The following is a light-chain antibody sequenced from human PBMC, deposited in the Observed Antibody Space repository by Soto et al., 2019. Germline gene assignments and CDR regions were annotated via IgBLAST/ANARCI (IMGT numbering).Light chain of an antibody. J-gene: IGLJ2*01. V-gene: IGLV1-36*01. CDR2: YDD. Sequence: QSVLTQPPSVSEAPGQRVTISCSGSNSNIGPYGVNWYQQVPGKAPKLLIYYDDLLPSGVSDRFSGSKSSTSAALAISGLQSEDEADYYCAAWDDSLNGFVVFGGGTKLTVL. CDR1: NSNIGPYG. CDR3: AAWDDSLNGFVV.